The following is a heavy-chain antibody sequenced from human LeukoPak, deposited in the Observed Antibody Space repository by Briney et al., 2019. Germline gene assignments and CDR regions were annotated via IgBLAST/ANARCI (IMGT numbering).Heavy chain of an antibody. Sequence: GGSLRLSCAASGFTFSSYAMSWVRQAPGKGLEWVSAISGSGGSTYYADSVKGRFTISRDNSKNTLYLQMNSLRAEDTAVYYCAKSPEAIITYSYFDYWGQGTLVTVSS. CDR2: ISGSGGST. J-gene: IGHJ4*02. CDR1: GFTFSSYA. D-gene: IGHD3-10*01. CDR3: AKSPEAIITYSYFDY. V-gene: IGHV3-23*01.